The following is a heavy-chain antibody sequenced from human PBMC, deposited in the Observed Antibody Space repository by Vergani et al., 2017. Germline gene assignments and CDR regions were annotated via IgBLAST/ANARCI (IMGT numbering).Heavy chain of an antibody. CDR1: GFTVSRNY. CDR3: ARVTPPHLYDY. Sequence: EVQLVESGGGLVQPGGSLRLSCAASGFTVSRNYMSWVRQAPGKGLEWVSVIYSGGSTYYADSVKGRFTNSRHNSKNTLYLQMNSLRAEDTAVYYCARVTPPHLYDYWGQGTLVTVSS. D-gene: IGHD4-23*01. CDR2: IYSGGST. J-gene: IGHJ4*02. V-gene: IGHV3-53*04.